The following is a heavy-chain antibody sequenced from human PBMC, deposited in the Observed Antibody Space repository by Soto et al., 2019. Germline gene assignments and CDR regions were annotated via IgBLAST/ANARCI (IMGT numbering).Heavy chain of an antibody. CDR3: AKTTDGWFSAFEI. Sequence: EVQLLESGGAWLKPGGSLGPSLAAPGSVFSSYAMTWVGQAPGKGLEWVSAISGSGTTAYYADSVKGRFIFSRDNPKNTMYLQMNSLRAEDTAVYFCAKTTDGWFSAFEIWGQGTVVTVSS. D-gene: IGHD6-19*01. J-gene: IGHJ3*02. V-gene: IGHV3-23*01. CDR2: ISGSGTTA. CDR1: GSVFSSYA.